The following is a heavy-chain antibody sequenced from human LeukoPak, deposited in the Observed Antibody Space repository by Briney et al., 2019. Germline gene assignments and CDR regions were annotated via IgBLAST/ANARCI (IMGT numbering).Heavy chain of an antibody. D-gene: IGHD6-19*01. Sequence: SETLSLTCAVCGGSFRGYYWSWLPQPPRKAVEWIGYVDYTGSTNYNPSLKSRVTISVDSSKTQFSLNLRSATAADTAVYFCARDSRYASGRAFDNWGQGTLVTVSS. CDR2: VDYTGST. J-gene: IGHJ4*02. V-gene: IGHV4-59*01. CDR1: GGSFRGYY. CDR3: ARDSRYASGRAFDN.